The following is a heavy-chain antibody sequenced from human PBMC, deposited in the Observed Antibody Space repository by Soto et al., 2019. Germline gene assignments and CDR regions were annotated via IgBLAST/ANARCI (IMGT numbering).Heavy chain of an antibody. CDR2: IWYDGSNK. J-gene: IGHJ6*02. CDR1: GFTFSSYG. D-gene: IGHD3-22*01. CDR3: ARDRSGGWLFPFSGEYGMDV. Sequence: QVQLVESGGGVVQPGRSLRLSCAASGFTFSSYGMHWVRQAPGKGLEWVAVIWYDGSNKYYADSVKGRFTISRDNSKNTLYLQMNSLRAEDTAVYYCARDRSGGWLFPFSGEYGMDVWGQGTTATVSS. V-gene: IGHV3-33*01.